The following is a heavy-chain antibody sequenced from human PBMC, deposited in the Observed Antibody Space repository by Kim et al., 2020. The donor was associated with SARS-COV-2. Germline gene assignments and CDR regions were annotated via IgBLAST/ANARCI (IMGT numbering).Heavy chain of an antibody. V-gene: IGHV1-46*01. CDR3: ARERIAAAGNRGFFDY. Sequence: ASVKVSCKASGYTFTSYYMHWVRQAPGQGLEWMGIINPSGGSTSYAQKFQGRVTMTRDTSTSTVYMELSSLRSEDTAVYYCARERIAAAGNRGFFDYWGQGTLVTVSS. CDR2: INPSGGST. D-gene: IGHD6-13*01. CDR1: GYTFTSYY. J-gene: IGHJ4*02.